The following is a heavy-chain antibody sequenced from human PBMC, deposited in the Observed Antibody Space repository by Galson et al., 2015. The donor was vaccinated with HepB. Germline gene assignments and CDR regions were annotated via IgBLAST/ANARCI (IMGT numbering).Heavy chain of an antibody. CDR3: ASSVDIVATLFDY. CDR1: GFTFSSYA. D-gene: IGHD5-12*01. V-gene: IGHV3-30-3*01. CDR2: ISYDGSNK. J-gene: IGHJ4*02. Sequence: SLRLSCAASGFTFSSYAMHWVRQAPGKGLEWVAVISYDGSNKYYADSVKGRFTISRDNSKNTLYLQMNSLRAEDTAVYYCASSVDIVATLFDYWGQGTLVTVSS.